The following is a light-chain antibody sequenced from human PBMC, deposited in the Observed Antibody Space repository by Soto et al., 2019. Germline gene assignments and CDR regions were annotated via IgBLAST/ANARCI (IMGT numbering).Light chain of an antibody. CDR2: EVS. CDR1: SSDLGGYNY. V-gene: IGLV2-14*01. Sequence: QSALTQPASVSGSPGQSITISCTGTSSDLGGYNYVSWYQQHPGKAPKLMIYEVSNRPSGVSNRFSGSKSANTASLTISGLQAEDEADYYCSSYTSGSTLVVFGGGTKRTVL. J-gene: IGLJ2*01. CDR3: SSYTSGSTLVV.